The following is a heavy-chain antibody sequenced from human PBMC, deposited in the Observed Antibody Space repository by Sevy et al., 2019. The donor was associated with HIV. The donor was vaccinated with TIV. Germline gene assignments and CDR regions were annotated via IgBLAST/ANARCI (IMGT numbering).Heavy chain of an antibody. Sequence: GGSLRLSCAASGFTLNKAWMNWVRQAPGKGLEWVGRIKSETNGGTTDYAEPVKGRFSISRDDSKNTLYLQMNSLKIEDTAVYYCSMEDGYNYFDYWGQGALVTVSS. J-gene: IGHJ4*02. D-gene: IGHD5-12*01. CDR2: IKSETNGGTT. CDR3: SMEDGYNYFDY. CDR1: GFTLNKAW. V-gene: IGHV3-15*07.